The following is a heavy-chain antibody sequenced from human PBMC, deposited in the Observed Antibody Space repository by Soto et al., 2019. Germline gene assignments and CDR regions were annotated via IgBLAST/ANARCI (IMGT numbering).Heavy chain of an antibody. D-gene: IGHD3-16*01. CDR1: GGSISSYY. Sequence: TLSLTCTVSGGSISSYYWSWIRQPPGKGLEWIGYIYYSGSTNYNPSLKSRVTISVDTSKNQFSLKLSSVTAADTAVYYCARLRSWFDPWGQGTLVTVSS. V-gene: IGHV4-59*01. CDR2: IYYSGST. CDR3: ARLRSWFDP. J-gene: IGHJ5*02.